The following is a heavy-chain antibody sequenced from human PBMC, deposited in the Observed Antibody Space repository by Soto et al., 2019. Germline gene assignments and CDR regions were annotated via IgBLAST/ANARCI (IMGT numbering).Heavy chain of an antibody. CDR3: ARLMVDPYYYETSGYFRD. Sequence: PAGSLRLSCAGSGFTFTNFWMSWVRQAPGKGLEWVANIKQDGSEKYYVGSVKGRFTISKDNANNSVYLQMNNLRAEDAAIYYCARLMVDPYYYETSGYFRDWGQGTLVTVSS. D-gene: IGHD3-22*01. CDR2: IKQDGSEK. V-gene: IGHV3-7*01. CDR1: GFTFTNFW. J-gene: IGHJ4*02.